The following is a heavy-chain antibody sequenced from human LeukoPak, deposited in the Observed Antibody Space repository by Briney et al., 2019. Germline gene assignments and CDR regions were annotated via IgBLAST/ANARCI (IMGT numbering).Heavy chain of an antibody. CDR1: GGTFSSYA. V-gene: IGHV1-2*02. J-gene: IGHJ6*03. Sequence: ASVKVSCKASGGTFSSYAISWVRQAPGQGLEWMGWINPNSGGTNYAQKFQGRVTMTRDTSISAAYMELSRLRSDDTAVYYCARGGTAARYYYYYYMDVWGKGTTVTVSS. D-gene: IGHD6-6*01. CDR2: INPNSGGT. CDR3: ARGGTAARYYYYYYMDV.